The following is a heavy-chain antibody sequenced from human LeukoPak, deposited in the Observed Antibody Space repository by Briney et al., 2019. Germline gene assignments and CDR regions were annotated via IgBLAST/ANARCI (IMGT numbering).Heavy chain of an antibody. CDR2: INHSGST. J-gene: IGHJ6*02. V-gene: IGHV4-34*01. CDR1: GGSFSGYY. D-gene: IGHD6-13*01. CDR3: ARANSSSWYYYYYGMDV. Sequence: SVTLSLTCAVYGGSFSGYYWSWIRQPPGKGLEWIGEINHSGSTNYNPSLKSRVTISVDTSKNQFSLKLSSVTAADTAVYYCARANSSSWYYYYYGMDVWGQGTTVTVSS.